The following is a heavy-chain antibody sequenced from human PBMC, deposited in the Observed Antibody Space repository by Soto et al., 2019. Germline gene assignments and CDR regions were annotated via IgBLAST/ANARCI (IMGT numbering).Heavy chain of an antibody. V-gene: IGHV1-69*01. J-gene: IGHJ4*02. CDR3: VRGSSLTKVEY. CDR1: GGSVSNSA. CDR2: IIPIFGPA. D-gene: IGHD6-6*01. Sequence: QVQLVQSGSEVKKPGSSVRVSCKASGGSVSNSAISWLRQAPGQGLEWMGGIIPIFGPAIYARKFQGRFTSSADESTGTAYMELNNVRSDDTAVYYCVRGSSLTKVEYWGQGTLVTVSS.